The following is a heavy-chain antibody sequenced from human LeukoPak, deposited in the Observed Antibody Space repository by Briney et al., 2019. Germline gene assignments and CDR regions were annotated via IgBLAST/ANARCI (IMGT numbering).Heavy chain of an antibody. CDR1: GGSISSGGYY. CDR2: IYYSGST. CDR3: ARWSRSYRMFDP. Sequence: SETLSLTCTVSGGSISSGGYYWSWIRQHPGKGLEWIGYIYYSGSTYYNPSLKSRVTISADTSKNQFSLKLSSVTAADTAVYYCARWSRSYRMFDPWGQGTLVTVSS. D-gene: IGHD3-16*02. J-gene: IGHJ5*02. V-gene: IGHV4-31*03.